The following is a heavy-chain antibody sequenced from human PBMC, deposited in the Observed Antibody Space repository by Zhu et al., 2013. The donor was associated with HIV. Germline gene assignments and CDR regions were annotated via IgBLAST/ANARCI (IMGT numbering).Heavy chain of an antibody. Sequence: QVQLVQSGAEVKKPGSSVKVSCKASGGTFSSYAISWVRQAPGQGLEWMGGIIPIFGTANYAQKFQGRVTITADKSTSTAYMELSSLRSEDTAVYYCARDGGLYSSGGKEGEAFDPWGQGTLVTVSS. J-gene: IGHJ5*02. CDR2: IIPIFGTA. CDR3: ARDGGLYSSGGKEGEAFDP. D-gene: IGHD6-19*01. V-gene: IGHV1-69*14. CDR1: GGTFSSYA.